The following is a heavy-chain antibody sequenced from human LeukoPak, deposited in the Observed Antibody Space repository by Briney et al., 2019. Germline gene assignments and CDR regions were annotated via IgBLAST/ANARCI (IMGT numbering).Heavy chain of an antibody. CDR2: IYPGDSNT. CDR3: ARGINSNWPKFDY. D-gene: IGHD4-11*01. V-gene: IGHV5-51*01. Sequence: GESLKISCKGSGYSFTSYWIGWVRQMPGKGLEWMGIIYPGDSNTRYSPSVQGQVTISADKSISTAYLQWSSLKASDSAVYYCARGINSNWPKFDYWGQGTLVTVSS. CDR1: GYSFTSYW. J-gene: IGHJ4*02.